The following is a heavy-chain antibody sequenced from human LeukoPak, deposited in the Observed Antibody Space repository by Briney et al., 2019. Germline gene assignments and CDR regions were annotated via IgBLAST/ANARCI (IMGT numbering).Heavy chain of an antibody. Sequence: GRSLRLSCSASGFTLRSYGMHWVRQAPGKGLEWVAVISYDGSTKYYADSVNGRFTISRDNSKNTLYLQMNSLRPEDTAVYYCARPPTVTPFSAEYFQHWGQGTLVTVSS. D-gene: IGHD4-17*01. CDR1: GFTLRSYG. CDR2: ISYDGSTK. J-gene: IGHJ1*01. V-gene: IGHV3-30*03. CDR3: ARPPTVTPFSAEYFQH.